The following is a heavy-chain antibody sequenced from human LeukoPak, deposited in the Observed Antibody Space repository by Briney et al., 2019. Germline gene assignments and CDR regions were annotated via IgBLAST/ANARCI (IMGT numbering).Heavy chain of an antibody. J-gene: IGHJ4*02. D-gene: IGHD6-19*01. Sequence: GGSLRLSCAASGFTFSSYVMHWVRQAPGKGLEWVAFILYDGSNKYHADSVKGRFTISRDNDKDTLYMQMNSLRAEDMALYYCAKDLSGSGWILDYWGQGTLVTVSS. CDR1: GFTFSSYV. V-gene: IGHV3-30*02. CDR2: ILYDGSNK. CDR3: AKDLSGSGWILDY.